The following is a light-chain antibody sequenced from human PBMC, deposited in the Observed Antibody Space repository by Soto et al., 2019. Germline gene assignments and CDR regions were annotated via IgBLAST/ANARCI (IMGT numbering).Light chain of an antibody. CDR1: SSDVGSYNL. V-gene: IGLV2-23*01. J-gene: IGLJ2*01. CDR3: CSYAGSSTYV. CDR2: EGS. Sequence: QSALTQPASVSGSPGQSITISCTGTSSDVGSYNLVSWYQHHPGKAPRLMIYEGSKRPSGVSNRFFGSKSGNTASLTISGLQAEDEADYYCCSYAGSSTYVFGGGTKVTVL.